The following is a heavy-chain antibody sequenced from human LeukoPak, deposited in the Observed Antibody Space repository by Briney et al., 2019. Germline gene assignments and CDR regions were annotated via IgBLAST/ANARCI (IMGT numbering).Heavy chain of an antibody. J-gene: IGHJ4*02. Sequence: ASVKVSCKASGYTLTRYGISWVRQAPGQGLEWMGWINAYNGNTNYAQNLQRRATMTPDTPTSTAYMELRSLRSDDTAVYYCARDDGIYSGYEYWGQGTLVSLSS. CDR2: INAYNGNT. V-gene: IGHV1-18*01. D-gene: IGHD5-12*01. CDR3: ARDDGIYSGYEY. CDR1: GYTLTRYG.